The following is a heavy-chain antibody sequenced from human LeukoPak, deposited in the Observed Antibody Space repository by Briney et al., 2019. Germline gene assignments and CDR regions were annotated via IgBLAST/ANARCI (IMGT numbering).Heavy chain of an antibody. CDR1: GGSISFHY. V-gene: IGHV4-59*11. J-gene: IGHJ2*01. CDR2: IHLSGST. CDR3: AGGGVWYFDP. D-gene: IGHD3-16*01. Sequence: SETLSLTCTVSGGSISFHYWSWIRQPPGKGLEWIGYIHLSGSTYYDPSLRSRVTISGDTSKNQFSLRLNSVTAADTAVYYCAGGGVWYFDPWGRGTLVTVSS.